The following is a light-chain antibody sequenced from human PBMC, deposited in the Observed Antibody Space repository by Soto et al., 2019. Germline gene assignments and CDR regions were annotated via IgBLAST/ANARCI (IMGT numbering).Light chain of an antibody. CDR2: AAS. CDR3: QQGYSIPWT. V-gene: IGKV1-39*01. CDR1: QSISRY. Sequence: DIQMTQSPSSVSATVGARVTITCRASQSISRYLNWYQERPGKAPKVLIHAASSLQSGVPSRFSGSGSGTEVTLTISSLKLEDFEIYYCQQGYSIPWTFGQGTKVDI. J-gene: IGKJ1*01.